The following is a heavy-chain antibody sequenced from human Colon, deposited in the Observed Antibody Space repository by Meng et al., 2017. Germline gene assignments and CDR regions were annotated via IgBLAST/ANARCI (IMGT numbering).Heavy chain of an antibody. CDR2: IQYSGST. J-gene: IGHJ3*02. Sequence: SETLSLTCTVSGASVSSGVYYLTWLRQHPGQGLESIGYIQYSGSTYYNPSLESRLTISVDNSKNQFSVKLCSVTAADTAVYYCARGDYDNSGRLVAFDIWGRGTMVTVSS. D-gene: IGHD3-22*01. CDR1: GASVSSGVYY. V-gene: IGHV4-31*03. CDR3: ARGDYDNSGRLVAFDI.